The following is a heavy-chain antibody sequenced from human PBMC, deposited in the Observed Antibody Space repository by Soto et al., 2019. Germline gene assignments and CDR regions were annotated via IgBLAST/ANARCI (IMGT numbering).Heavy chain of an antibody. D-gene: IGHD3-3*01. CDR3: ERDLLRFSDNSFDY. V-gene: IGHV3-30-3*01. Sequence: GVSLRLSCAASGFTFSSYAMHWVRQAPGKGLEWVAVVSYDGSNKYYADSVKGRFTISRNNSKNTLYLQMNSLRAEDTAVYYCERDLLRFSDNSFDYWGQGTLVTVSS. CDR2: VSYDGSNK. J-gene: IGHJ4*02. CDR1: GFTFSSYA.